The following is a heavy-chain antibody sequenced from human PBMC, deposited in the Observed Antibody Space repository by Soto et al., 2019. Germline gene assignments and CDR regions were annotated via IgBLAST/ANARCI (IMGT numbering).Heavy chain of an antibody. J-gene: IGHJ4*02. CDR3: ARTNGAGSWGHFDY. CDR1: GFIFSDSY. V-gene: IGHV3-11*01. D-gene: IGHD3-10*01. Sequence: QVQLVESGGGLVKPGGSLRLSCAASGFIFSDSYMSWIRRAPGKGPEWVAYITRDYNTFYADSVRGRFTVSRDNANNSLYLQMNSLRTEDTAVYYCARTNGAGSWGHFDYWGQGVLVTVSS. CDR2: ITRDYNT.